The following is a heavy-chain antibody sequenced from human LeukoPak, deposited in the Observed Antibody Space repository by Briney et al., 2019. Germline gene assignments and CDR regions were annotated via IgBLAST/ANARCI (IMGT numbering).Heavy chain of an antibody. Sequence: GGSLRLSCVASGLXFHDYAMHWVRQPPGKGLEWVSLVSGDGGSTFYADSVKGRFSISRDNSKNSLYLQMNSLRTEDTVMYYGAKESGKFDDWGQGTLVAVSS. V-gene: IGHV3-43*02. D-gene: IGHD3-16*01. CDR3: AKESGKFDD. CDR1: GLXFHDYA. J-gene: IGHJ4*02. CDR2: VSGDGGST.